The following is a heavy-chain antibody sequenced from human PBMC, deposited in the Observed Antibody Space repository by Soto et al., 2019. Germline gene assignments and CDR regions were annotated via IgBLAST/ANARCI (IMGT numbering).Heavy chain of an antibody. CDR1: GGSVSSGSYY. CDR2: IYYSGST. Sequence: TSETLSLTCTVSGGSVSSGSYYWSWIRQPPGKGLEWIGYIYYSGSTNYNPSLKSRVTISVDTSKNQFSLKLSSVTAADTSVYYCARDGAAAGIDWFDPWGQGTLVTVSS. V-gene: IGHV4-61*01. CDR3: ARDGAAAGIDWFDP. D-gene: IGHD6-13*01. J-gene: IGHJ5*02.